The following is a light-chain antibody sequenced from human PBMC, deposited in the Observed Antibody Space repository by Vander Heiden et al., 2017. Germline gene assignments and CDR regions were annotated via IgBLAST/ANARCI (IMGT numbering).Light chain of an antibody. V-gene: IGKV3-15*01. J-gene: IGKJ2*01. CDR1: PSVSSI. CDR3: QQYNNWPPYT. Sequence: EIVMTQSPATLSVSPGERATLSCRASPSVSSILAWYQQKPGQAPRLLIYGASTRATGIPARFSGSGSGTEFTLTISSLQSEDFAVYYCQQYNNWPPYTFGQGTKLEIK. CDR2: GAS.